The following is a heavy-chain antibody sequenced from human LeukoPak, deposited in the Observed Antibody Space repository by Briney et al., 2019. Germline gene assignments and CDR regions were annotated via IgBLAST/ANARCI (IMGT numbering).Heavy chain of an antibody. Sequence: PGGSLRLSCVASGFTFSNYSMHWVRQAPGKGLEWVAVITTDGNTKYYADSVKGRFTISRDSSKNSLYLRMNSLRAEDTAVYYCAKSTPNSIVLDFWGQGTLVTVSS. CDR3: AKSTPNSIVLDF. V-gene: IGHV3-30*18. J-gene: IGHJ4*02. D-gene: IGHD3-3*02. CDR2: ITTDGNTK. CDR1: GFTFSNYS.